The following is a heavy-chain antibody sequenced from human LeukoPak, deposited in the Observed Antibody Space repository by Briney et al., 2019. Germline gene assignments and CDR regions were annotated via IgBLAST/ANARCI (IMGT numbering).Heavy chain of an antibody. CDR1: GFTFSSYA. CDR2: ISYDGSNK. V-gene: IGHV3-30*04. J-gene: IGHJ4*02. Sequence: GGSLRLSCAASGFTFSSYAMHWVRQAPGKGLEWVAVISYDGSNKYYADSVKGRFTISRDNAKNSLYLQMNSLRAEDTAVYYCARGLRHDYGDYGDYWGQGTLVTVSS. D-gene: IGHD4-17*01. CDR3: ARGLRHDYGDYGDY.